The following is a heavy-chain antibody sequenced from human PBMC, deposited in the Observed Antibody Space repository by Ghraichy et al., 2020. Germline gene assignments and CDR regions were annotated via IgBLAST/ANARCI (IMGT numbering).Heavy chain of an antibody. D-gene: IGHD2-2*01. Sequence: GGSLRLSCAASGFTLSYSWMNWVRQAPGKGLEWVANINQDGSEKYYVDSVKGRFTISRDNAKKSVYLQMNSLGAEDTAVYYCARGGGCSSASCYTTPGIDYWGQGTLVTVSS. CDR3: ARGGGCSSASCYTTPGIDY. J-gene: IGHJ4*02. V-gene: IGHV3-7*01. CDR2: INQDGSEK. CDR1: GFTLSYSW.